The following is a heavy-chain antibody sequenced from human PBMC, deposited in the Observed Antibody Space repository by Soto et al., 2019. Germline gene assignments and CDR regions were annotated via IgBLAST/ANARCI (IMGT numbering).Heavy chain of an antibody. CDR2: IYYSGST. D-gene: IGHD2-15*01. V-gene: IGHV4-59*08. J-gene: IGHJ4*02. Sequence: SETLSLTSTVSGGSISSYYWSWARQPPGKGLEWIGYIYYSGSTYYNPSLKSRVTISVHTSKNQFSLKLSSVTAADTAVYYCARHLEGWTYYFDYWGQGTLVTVS. CDR1: GGSISSYY. CDR3: ARHLEGWTYYFDY.